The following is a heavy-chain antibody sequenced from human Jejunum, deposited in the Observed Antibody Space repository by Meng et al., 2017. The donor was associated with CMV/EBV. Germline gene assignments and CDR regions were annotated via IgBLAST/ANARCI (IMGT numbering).Heavy chain of an antibody. CDR2: IYYSGSS. Sequence: VSGGSISSRSYYWGWIRQPPGKGLEWIGSIYYSGSSYYNPSLKSRVTTSVDTSKNQFSLKLSSVTAADTAVYYCARRVIEARMFDYWGQGTLVTVSS. CDR3: ARRVIEARMFDY. V-gene: IGHV4-39*07. CDR1: GGSISSRSYY. D-gene: IGHD6-6*01. J-gene: IGHJ4*02.